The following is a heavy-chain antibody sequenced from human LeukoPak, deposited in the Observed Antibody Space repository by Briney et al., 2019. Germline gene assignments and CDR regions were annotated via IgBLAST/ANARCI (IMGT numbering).Heavy chain of an antibody. CDR3: AKGQRVVPAATAFNY. J-gene: IGHJ4*02. CDR2: ISGSGGST. CDR1: GFTFSSYA. D-gene: IGHD2-2*01. Sequence: GGSLRLSCAASGFTFSSYAMSWVRQAPGKGLGWVSAISGSGGSTYYADSVKGRFTISRDNSKNTLYLQMNSLRAEDTAVYYCAKGQRVVPAATAFNYWGQGTLVTVSS. V-gene: IGHV3-23*01.